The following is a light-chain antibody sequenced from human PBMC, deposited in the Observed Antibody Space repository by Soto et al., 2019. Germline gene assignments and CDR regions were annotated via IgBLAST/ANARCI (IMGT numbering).Light chain of an antibody. CDR1: SSNIGAGYE. CDR3: QSYDSSLSAWV. CDR2: ENN. V-gene: IGLV1-40*01. J-gene: IGLJ3*02. Sequence: QSVLTQPPSVSEAPGQRVTISCTGSSSNIGAGYEAHWYQQVPGTAPKLLIYENNNRPSGVPDRFSGSKSGTSASLAITGLQAEDEADYYCQSYDSSLSAWVFGGGTKLTVL.